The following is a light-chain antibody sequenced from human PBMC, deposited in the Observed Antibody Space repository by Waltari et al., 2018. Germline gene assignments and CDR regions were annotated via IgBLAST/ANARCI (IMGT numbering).Light chain of an antibody. V-gene: IGKV1-12*01. CDR2: AAY. J-gene: IGKJ5*01. CDR3: QQAKSFPIT. CDR1: QGIDNW. Sequence: CRASQGIDNWLAWYQQKPGKAPKLLISAAYNLHSGVPSRFSGSRSETEFTLTINNLQPEDFATYFCQQAKSFPITFGQGTQLEIK.